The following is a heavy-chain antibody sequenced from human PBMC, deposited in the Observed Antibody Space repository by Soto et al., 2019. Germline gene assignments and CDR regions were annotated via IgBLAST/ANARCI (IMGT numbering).Heavy chain of an antibody. CDR1: GFTFDDYA. CDR3: AKGSPVYYYMDV. J-gene: IGHJ6*03. Sequence: EVQLVESGGGLVQPGRSLRLSCAASGFTFDDYAMHWVRQAPGKGLEWVSGISWNSGSIGYADFVKGRFTISRDNAKNSQYLQMNSLRAEDTALYYCAKGSPVYYYMDVWGKGTTVTVSS. CDR2: ISWNSGSI. V-gene: IGHV3-9*01.